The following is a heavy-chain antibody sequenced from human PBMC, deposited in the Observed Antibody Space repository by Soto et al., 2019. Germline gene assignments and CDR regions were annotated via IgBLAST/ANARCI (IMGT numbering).Heavy chain of an antibody. V-gene: IGHV3-23*01. D-gene: IGHD2-21*02. CDR1: GFTFSSYA. CDR2: ISGSGGST. Sequence: GGSLRLSCAASGFTFSSYAMSWVRQAQGKGLEWVSAISGSGGSTYYSDSVKGRFTISRDNSKNTLYLQMNSLRAEDTAVYYCAKTPRGCGGDFYSYYFDYWGQGTLVTVSS. J-gene: IGHJ4*02. CDR3: AKTPRGCGGDFYSYYFDY.